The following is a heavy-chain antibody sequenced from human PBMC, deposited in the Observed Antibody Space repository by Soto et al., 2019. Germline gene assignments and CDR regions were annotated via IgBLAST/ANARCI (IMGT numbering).Heavy chain of an antibody. CDR2: IYWDGDR. V-gene: IGHV2-5*02. CDR1: GFSLSTGGMG. Sequence: QITLKESGPTLVKPTQTLTLTCTFSGFSLSTGGMGVGWIRQPPGKALEWLALIYWDGDRRYRPSLMSRLTSAKDTAKYQVVLTMTNMDPVDTATYYCVHSRCGGDCLQSYSSHYYYGMDIWGQGTTVTVSS. J-gene: IGHJ6*02. CDR3: VHSRCGGDCLQSYSSHYYYGMDI. D-gene: IGHD2-21*02.